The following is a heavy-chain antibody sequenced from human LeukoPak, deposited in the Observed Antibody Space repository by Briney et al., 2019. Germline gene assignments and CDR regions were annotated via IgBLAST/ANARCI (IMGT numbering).Heavy chain of an antibody. CDR1: GGSISSGGYS. CDR2: IYHSGST. Sequence: SETLSPTCAGSGGSISSGGYSWSWIRQPPGKGLEWIGYIYHSGSTYYNPSLKSRVTISVDRSKNQFSLKLSSVTAADTAVYYCARVAPGYCSSTSCYFHGMDVWGQGTTVTVSS. V-gene: IGHV4-30-2*01. J-gene: IGHJ6*02. CDR3: ARVAPGYCSSTSCYFHGMDV. D-gene: IGHD2-2*01.